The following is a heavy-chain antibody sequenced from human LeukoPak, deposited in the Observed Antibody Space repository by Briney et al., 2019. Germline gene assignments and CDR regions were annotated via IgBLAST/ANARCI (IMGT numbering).Heavy chain of an antibody. D-gene: IGHD4-17*01. Sequence: GASEKVSCKASGGTFSSYAISWVRQAPGQGLEWMGGIIPIFGTANYAQKFQGRVTITADESTSTAYMELSSLRSEDTAVYYCARVRREAYGDYGEDYFDYWGQGTLVTVSS. CDR2: IIPIFGTA. CDR1: GGTFSSYA. J-gene: IGHJ4*02. CDR3: ARVRREAYGDYGEDYFDY. V-gene: IGHV1-69*13.